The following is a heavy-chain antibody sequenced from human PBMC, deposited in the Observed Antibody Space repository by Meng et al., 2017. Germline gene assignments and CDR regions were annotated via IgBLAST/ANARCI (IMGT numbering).Heavy chain of an antibody. J-gene: IGHJ3*02. D-gene: IGHD3-22*01. CDR3: AREGYYDSSGYEAFDI. V-gene: IGHV3-21*01. CDR1: GFTFSSYS. Sequence: GESLKISCAASGFTFSSYSMNWVRQAPGKGLEWVSSISSSSSYIYYADSVKGRFTISRDNAKNLLYLQMNSLRAEDTAVYYCAREGYYDSSGYEAFDIWGQGTMVTVSS. CDR2: ISSSSSYI.